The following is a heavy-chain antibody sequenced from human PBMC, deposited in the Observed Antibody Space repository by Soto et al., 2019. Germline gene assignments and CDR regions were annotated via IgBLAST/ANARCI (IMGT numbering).Heavy chain of an antibody. V-gene: IGHV3-23*01. CDR3: AKAIVVVPAAIAVRPYYYYGMDV. CDR2: ISGSGGST. CDR1: GFTFSSYA. D-gene: IGHD2-2*02. J-gene: IGHJ6*02. Sequence: EVQLLESGGGLVQPGGSLRLSCAASGFTFSSYAMSWVRQAPGKGLEWVSAISGSGGSTYYADSVKGRFTISRDNSKNTLYLQMNSLRAEDTAVYYCAKAIVVVPAAIAVRPYYYYGMDVWGQGTTVTVSS.